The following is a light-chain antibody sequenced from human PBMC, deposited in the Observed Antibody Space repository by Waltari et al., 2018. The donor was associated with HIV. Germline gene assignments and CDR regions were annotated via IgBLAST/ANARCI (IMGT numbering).Light chain of an antibody. Sequence: QSVLTQPPSASGTPGQGVTISCSGSTSNIGQNTVNWYQQFPGTAPKLLIYSNNRRPSGVPDRFSGSKSGTSASLAITGLQSEDDTDYYCAAWDDSLNAVVFGGGTKLTVL. J-gene: IGLJ2*01. CDR1: TSNIGQNT. CDR3: AAWDDSLNAVV. V-gene: IGLV1-44*01. CDR2: SNN.